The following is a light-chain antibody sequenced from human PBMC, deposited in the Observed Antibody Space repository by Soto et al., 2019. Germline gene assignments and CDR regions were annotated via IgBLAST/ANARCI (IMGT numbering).Light chain of an antibody. J-gene: IGKJ1*01. CDR3: LQRSDRQT. CDR2: DAS. V-gene: IGKV3-11*01. Sequence: IALTHTLASLSGPPPYRATLSCRASETIGRSLAWYQQRPGQAPRLLIYDASNRATGIPARFSGSGSGTDFTLTISRLEPEDFAVYYCLQRSDRQTFGRGTKVDIK. CDR1: ETIGRS.